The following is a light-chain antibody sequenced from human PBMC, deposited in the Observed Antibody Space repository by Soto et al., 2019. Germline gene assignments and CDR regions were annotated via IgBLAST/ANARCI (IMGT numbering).Light chain of an antibody. V-gene: IGLV2-8*01. CDR1: SSDVGGYNY. CDR3: SSYAGSNTVL. J-gene: IGLJ2*01. Sequence: QSALTQPASVSGSPGQSITISCTGTSSDVGGYNYVSWYQQHPDKAPKLMIYEVSNRPSGVPDRFSGSKSGNTATLTVSGLQADDEADYYCSSYAGSNTVLFGGGTKLTVL. CDR2: EVS.